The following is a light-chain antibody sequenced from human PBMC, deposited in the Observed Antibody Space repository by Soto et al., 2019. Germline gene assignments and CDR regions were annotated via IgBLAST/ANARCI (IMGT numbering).Light chain of an antibody. CDR2: EAS. J-gene: IGKJ2*01. Sequence: DIQMTQSPSSLSASVGDRVTITCQASQDISNYLNWFQQKPGKAPQVLISEASYLQTGVPSRFSGSNSGANFTFTISSLQPEDIATYYCQQYEKPPNTFGQGTKLEI. V-gene: IGKV1-33*01. CDR1: QDISNY. CDR3: QQYEKPPNT.